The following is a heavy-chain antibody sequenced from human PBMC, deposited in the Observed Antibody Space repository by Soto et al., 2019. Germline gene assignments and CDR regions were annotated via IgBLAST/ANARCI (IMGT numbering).Heavy chain of an antibody. J-gene: IGHJ4*02. V-gene: IGHV3-66*01. Sequence: EVQLVESGGGLVQPGGSLRLSCAASGFTVSSNYMSWVRQAPGKGLEWVSVIYSGGSTYYADSVKGRFTISRDNYKNTLYLQMNSLRAEDTAVYYCARDNYDSSGYYHRGFDYWGQGTLVTVSS. CDR2: IYSGGST. D-gene: IGHD3-22*01. CDR1: GFTVSSNY. CDR3: ARDNYDSSGYYHRGFDY.